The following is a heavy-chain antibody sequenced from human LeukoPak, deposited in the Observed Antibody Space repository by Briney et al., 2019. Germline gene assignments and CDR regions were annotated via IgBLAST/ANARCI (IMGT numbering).Heavy chain of an antibody. Sequence: GASVKVSCKASGYTFTGYYMHWVRQAPGQGLEWMGIINPSGGSTTYAQKFQGRVTMTRDTSTSTVYMELSSLRSEDTAVYFCARGSNYYFDSSADYPRYWGQGTLVTVSS. CDR2: INPSGGST. V-gene: IGHV1-46*01. D-gene: IGHD3-22*01. CDR3: ARGSNYYFDSSADYPRY. CDR1: GYTFTGYY. J-gene: IGHJ4*02.